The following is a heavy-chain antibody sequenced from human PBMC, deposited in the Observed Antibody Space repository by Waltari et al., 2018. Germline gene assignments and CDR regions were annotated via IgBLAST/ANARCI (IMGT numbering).Heavy chain of an antibody. V-gene: IGHV1-69*13. D-gene: IGHD6-13*01. CDR1: GGTFSSYA. J-gene: IGHJ4*02. Sequence: QVQLVQSGAEVKKPGSSVKVSCKASGGTFSSYAISWVRQAPGQGLEWMGGIIPIFGTANYAQKFQGRVTITADESTSTAYMELSSLRSEDTAVYYCARKGSGSIAAAGILDYWGQGTLVTVSS. CDR2: IIPIFGTA. CDR3: ARKGSGSIAAAGILDY.